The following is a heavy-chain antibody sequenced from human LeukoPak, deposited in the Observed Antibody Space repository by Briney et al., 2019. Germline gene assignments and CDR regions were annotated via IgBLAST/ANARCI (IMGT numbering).Heavy chain of an antibody. V-gene: IGHV4-59*01. CDR2: IYYSGST. Sequence: SETLSLTCTVSGGSISSYYWSWIRQPPGKGLEGIGYIYYSGSTNYNPSLKSRVTISVDTSKNQFSLKLSSVTAADTAVYYCASHFYSSGYGFDYWGQGTLVTVSS. CDR1: GGSISSYY. J-gene: IGHJ4*02. CDR3: ASHFYSSGYGFDY. D-gene: IGHD3-22*01.